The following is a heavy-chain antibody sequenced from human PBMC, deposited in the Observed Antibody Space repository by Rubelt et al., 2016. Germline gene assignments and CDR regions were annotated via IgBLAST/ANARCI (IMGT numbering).Heavy chain of an antibody. CDR1: GYSFTTYV. CDR3: ARDSVSSISYYYYGMDV. CDR2: INAGNGNT. V-gene: IGHV1-3*01. Sequence: QVQLVQSGAEVRKPGASVKVSCKASGYSFTTYVMYWVRQAPGQRLEWMGWINAGNGNTKYSQNFQEIVTISRDTSASTSYMELSRLRSDDTAVYYCARDSVSSISYYYYGMDVWGQGTTVTVSS. J-gene: IGHJ6*02. D-gene: IGHD5/OR15-5a*01.